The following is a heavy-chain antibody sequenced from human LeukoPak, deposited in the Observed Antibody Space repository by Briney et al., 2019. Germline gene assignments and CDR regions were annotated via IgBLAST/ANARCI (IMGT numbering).Heavy chain of an antibody. CDR3: ARDLRIQDAFDI. CDR2: IYYSGST. J-gene: IGHJ3*02. CDR1: GGSVSSGSYY. Sequence: SETLSLTCTVSGGSVSSGSYYWSWSRQPPGQGLEWIGYIYYSGSTNYDPSLKSRVTISVDTSKNQFSLKLSSVTAADTAVYYCARDLRIQDAFDIWGQGTMVTVSS. D-gene: IGHD3-16*01. V-gene: IGHV4-61*01.